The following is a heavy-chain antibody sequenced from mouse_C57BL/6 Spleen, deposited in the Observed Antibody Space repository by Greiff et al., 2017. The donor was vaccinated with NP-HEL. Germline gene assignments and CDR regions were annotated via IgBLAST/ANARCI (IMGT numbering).Heavy chain of an antibody. CDR2: FYPGSGSI. D-gene: IGHD2-5*01. J-gene: IGHJ4*01. CDR1: GYTFTEYT. V-gene: IGHV1-62-2*01. CDR3: ARHEEASNYGGGAMDY. Sequence: QVQLKESGAELVKPGASVKLSCKASGYTFTEYTIHWVKQRSGQGLEWIGWFYPGSGSIKYNEKFKDKATLTADKSSSTVYMELSRLTSEDSAVYFCARHEEASNYGGGAMDYWGQGTSVTVSS.